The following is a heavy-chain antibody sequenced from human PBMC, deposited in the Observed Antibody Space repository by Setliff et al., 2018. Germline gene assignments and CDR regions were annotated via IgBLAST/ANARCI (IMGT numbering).Heavy chain of an antibody. Sequence: ASVKVSCKVSGYTLTELSMHWVRQAPGKGLEWMGGFDPSGGYTNYAQKFRGRVTMTRDTSTSTVYMDLTSLRSEDTAVYYCARLGVYFDYWGQGTLVTVSS. J-gene: IGHJ4*02. V-gene: IGHV1-24*01. CDR1: GYTLTELS. D-gene: IGHD4-17*01. CDR3: ARLGVYFDY. CDR2: FDPSGGYT.